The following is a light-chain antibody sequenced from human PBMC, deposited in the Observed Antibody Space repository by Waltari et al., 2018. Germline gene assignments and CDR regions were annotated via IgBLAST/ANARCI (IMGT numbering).Light chain of an antibody. CDR2: TAS. J-gene: IGKJ4*01. CDR1: RTISIS. V-gene: IGKV1-39*01. Sequence: DIQMTQSPSSLSASVGYRVTITCRASRTISISLNWYQQKPGKAPKLLIYTASTLQPGVPSRFSGSGSGTDFTLTISSLQPEDFATYYCQQSHSTPLTFGGGTKVEIK. CDR3: QQSHSTPLT.